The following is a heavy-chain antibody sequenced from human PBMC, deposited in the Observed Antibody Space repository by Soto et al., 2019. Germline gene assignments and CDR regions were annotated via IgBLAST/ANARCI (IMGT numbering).Heavy chain of an antibody. Sequence: GGSLRLSCAASGFTFSSYGMHWVRQAPGKGLEWVAVIWYDGSNKYYADSVKGRFTISRDNSKNTLYLQMNSLRAEDTAVYYCARDSTYSSSWYYGHFDYWGQGTLVTVSS. V-gene: IGHV3-33*01. CDR3: ARDSTYSSSWYYGHFDY. CDR2: IWYDGSNK. CDR1: GFTFSSYG. J-gene: IGHJ4*02. D-gene: IGHD6-13*01.